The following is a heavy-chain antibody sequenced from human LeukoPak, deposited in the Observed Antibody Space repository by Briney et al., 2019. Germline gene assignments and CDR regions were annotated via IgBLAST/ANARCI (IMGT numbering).Heavy chain of an antibody. CDR1: AYTFTSYG. J-gene: IGHJ4*02. Sequence: ASVKDSCKASAYTFTSYGISRVRQAPGQGLEWMGWISAHSGNTNYAQKLQGRVTMTTDTSTSTAYMELRSLRSDDTAVYYCARVRPPGPFNYDFWSGSDYWGQGTLVTVSS. CDR3: ARVRPPGPFNYDFWSGSDY. D-gene: IGHD3-3*01. V-gene: IGHV1-18*01. CDR2: ISAHSGNT.